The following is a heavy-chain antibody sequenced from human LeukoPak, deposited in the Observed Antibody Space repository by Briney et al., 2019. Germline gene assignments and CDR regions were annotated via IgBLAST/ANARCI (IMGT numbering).Heavy chain of an antibody. D-gene: IGHD3-9*01. CDR2: IYYSGST. V-gene: IGHV4-39*07. J-gene: IGHJ5*02. Sequence: SETLSLTCTVSGASISSTTYYWGWIRQPPRKGLEWIASIYYSGSTYYNPSLKSRVTISVDTSKNQFSLKLSSVTAADTAVYYCARTTYLRYFDRARGGNWFDPWGQGTLVTVSS. CDR1: GASISSTTYY. CDR3: ARTTYLRYFDRARGGNWFDP.